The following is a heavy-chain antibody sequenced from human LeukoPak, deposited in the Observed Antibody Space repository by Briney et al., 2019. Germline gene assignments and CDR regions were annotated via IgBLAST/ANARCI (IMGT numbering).Heavy chain of an antibody. CDR3: ARGHILTGYVDY. D-gene: IGHD3-9*01. J-gene: IGHJ4*02. CDR2: IGTAGDT. Sequence: PGGSLRLSCAASGFTFSSYDMHWVRQATGKGLEWVSAIGTAGDTYYPGSVKGRFTISRENAKNSLYLQMNSLRAGDTAVYYCARGHILTGYVDYWGQGTLVTVSS. V-gene: IGHV3-13*01. CDR1: GFTFSSYD.